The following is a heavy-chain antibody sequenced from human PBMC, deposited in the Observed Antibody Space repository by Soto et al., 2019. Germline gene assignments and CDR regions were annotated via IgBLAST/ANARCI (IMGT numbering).Heavy chain of an antibody. CDR3: TTDSYDDYYFDY. V-gene: IGHV1-46*02. CDR2: MNPGGVIM. Sequence: ASVKVSCKAFGYTLDRYYMHWVRQAPGQGLEWMGIMNPGGVIMTYAQRFQGRVTMTRDSSTSTVSMELSSLRSDDTAVYYCTTDSYDDYYFDYWGQGTLVTVSS. J-gene: IGHJ4*02. D-gene: IGHD4-17*01. CDR1: GYTLDRYY.